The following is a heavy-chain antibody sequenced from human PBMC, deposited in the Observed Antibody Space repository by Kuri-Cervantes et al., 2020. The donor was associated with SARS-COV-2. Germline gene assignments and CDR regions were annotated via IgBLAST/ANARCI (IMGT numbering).Heavy chain of an antibody. CDR3: AREDSGTNDAFVF. V-gene: IGHV3-7*03. Sequence: GESLKISCAASGFIFSGYCMTWVRQAPGKGLEWVANIKQDGSEEYYVDSVKGRFTISRDNAKNSLYLQMNSLRAEDTAVYYCAREDSGTNDAFVFWGQGATVTVSS. CDR2: IKQDGSEE. D-gene: IGHD3-10*01. CDR1: GFIFSGYC. J-gene: IGHJ3*01.